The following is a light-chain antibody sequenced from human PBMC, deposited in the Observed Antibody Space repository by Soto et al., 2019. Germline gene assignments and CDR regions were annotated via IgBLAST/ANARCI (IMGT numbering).Light chain of an antibody. Sequence: QLVPTHPPSASGTPGQTVVISCSGSNSNIETNYVFWYQQLPGAAPKPLMYRNSQRPSGVPDRFSGSKSGTSASLAISGLRSDDEADYYCASWDDSLIGWVFGGGTKVTVL. V-gene: IGLV1-47*01. CDR2: RNS. CDR3: ASWDDSLIGWV. CDR1: NSNIETNY. J-gene: IGLJ3*02.